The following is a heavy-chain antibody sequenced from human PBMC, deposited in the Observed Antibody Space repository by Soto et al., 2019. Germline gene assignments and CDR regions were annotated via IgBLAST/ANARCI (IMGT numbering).Heavy chain of an antibody. CDR2: IYRTGTA. J-gene: IGHJ4*02. V-gene: IGHV4-39*01. D-gene: IGHD6-19*01. CDR3: ADMRGQWLPRD. CDR1: GGSISGSDYY. Sequence: SETLSLTCTVSGGSISGSDYYWAWLRQPPGKGLEWLGTIYRTGTAYYNPSLKSRVTLFVDPSKNQFFLILNSVSAADTAVYFCADMRGQWLPRDWGRGILVTVSS.